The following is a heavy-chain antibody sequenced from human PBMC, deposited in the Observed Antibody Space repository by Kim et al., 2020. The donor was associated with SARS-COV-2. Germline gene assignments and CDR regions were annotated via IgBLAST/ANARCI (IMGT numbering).Heavy chain of an antibody. Sequence: RFTISRDNAKNSLYLQMNSLRAEDTALYYCAKDRGGDYYDSSGYYNWFDPWGQGTLVTVSS. D-gene: IGHD3-22*01. CDR3: AKDRGGDYYDSSGYYNWFDP. V-gene: IGHV3-9*01. J-gene: IGHJ5*02.